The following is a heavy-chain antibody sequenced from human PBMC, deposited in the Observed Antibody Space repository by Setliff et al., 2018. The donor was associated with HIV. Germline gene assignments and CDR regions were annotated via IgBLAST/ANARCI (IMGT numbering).Heavy chain of an antibody. CDR3: ARGGELAAAGTPIYFDY. V-gene: IGHV4-34*01. CDR1: GGSFSGYY. D-gene: IGHD6-13*01. Sequence: PSETLSLTCAVYGGSFSGYYWSWIRQPPGKGLEWIGEINHSGSTNYNPSLKSRVTISVDTSQNQFSLKLSSVTAADTAVYYCARGGELAAAGTPIYFDYWGQGTLVTVSS. J-gene: IGHJ4*02. CDR2: INHSGST.